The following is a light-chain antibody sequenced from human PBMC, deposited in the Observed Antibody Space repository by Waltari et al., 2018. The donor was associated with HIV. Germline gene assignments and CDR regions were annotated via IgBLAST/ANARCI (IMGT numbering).Light chain of an antibody. V-gene: IGLV2-23*02. CDR1: SSDVGGYNY. CDR3: CSYAGSSIPVV. J-gene: IGLJ3*02. CDR2: AVT. Sequence: HSALTQPASVSGSPGQSITISCTGTSSDVGGYNYVSWYQQHPGKAPKLMIYAVTKRPSGVSNRFSGSKSGNTASLTISGLQAEDEADYYCCSYAGSSIPVVFGGGTKLTVL.